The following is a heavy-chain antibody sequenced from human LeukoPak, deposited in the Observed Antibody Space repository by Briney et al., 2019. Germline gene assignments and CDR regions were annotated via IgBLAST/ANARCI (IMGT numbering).Heavy chain of an antibody. CDR2: IWYDGSNK. CDR3: AKEPTYYYDSSGYYLDY. V-gene: IGHV3-33*06. Sequence: GGSLRLSCAASGFTLSSYGMHWVRQAPGKGLEWVAVIWYDGSNKYYADSVKGRFTISRDNSKNTLYLQMNSLRAEDTAVYYCAKEPTYYYDSSGYYLDYWGQGTLVTVSS. CDR1: GFTLSSYG. J-gene: IGHJ4*02. D-gene: IGHD3-22*01.